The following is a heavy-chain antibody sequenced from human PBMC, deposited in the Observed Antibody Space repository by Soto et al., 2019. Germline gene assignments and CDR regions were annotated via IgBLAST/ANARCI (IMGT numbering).Heavy chain of an antibody. CDR3: ARSIRGPRRFNGMDV. J-gene: IGHJ6*02. Sequence: VSGPALVNPTETLTLTCTFSGFSLTSPGMCVSWIRQPPGKALEWLALIERDDDDKYYSTSLKTRLTISKDTRKNQVVLTMANMDPADTGPYYCARSIRGPRRFNGMDVWGQGTTVTVSS. V-gene: IGHV2-70*13. CDR2: IERDDDDK. D-gene: IGHD1-20*01. CDR1: GFSLTSPGMC.